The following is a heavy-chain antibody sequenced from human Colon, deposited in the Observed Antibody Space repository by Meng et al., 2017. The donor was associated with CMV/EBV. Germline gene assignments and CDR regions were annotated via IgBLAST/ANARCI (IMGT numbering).Heavy chain of an antibody. J-gene: IGHJ4*02. CDR3: AKDGSRVRLNHSFDF. Sequence: GGSLKLSCAASGFTFTTYGMHWVRQAPGKGLGCVAFIAHDGGNKDYADSVKGRFTISRDNSKNTVYLQMNSLRDEDTAVYYCAKDGSRVRLNHSFDFWGQGTPVTVSS. D-gene: IGHD3-10*01. CDR1: GFTFTTYG. V-gene: IGHV3-30*02. CDR2: IAHDGGNK.